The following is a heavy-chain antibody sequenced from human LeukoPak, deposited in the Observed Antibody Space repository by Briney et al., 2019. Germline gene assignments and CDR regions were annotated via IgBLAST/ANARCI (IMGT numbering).Heavy chain of an antibody. CDR3: ARDPGLIVGATTGWYFDL. D-gene: IGHD1-26*01. CDR1: GFTFSSYS. J-gene: IGHJ2*01. CDR2: ISSSGSTI. Sequence: GGSLRLSCAASGFTFSSYSMNWVRQAPGKGLEWVSYISSSGSTIYYADSVKGRFTISRDNAKNSLYLQMNSLRAEDTAVYYCARDPGLIVGATTGWYFDLWGRGTLVTVSS. V-gene: IGHV3-48*04.